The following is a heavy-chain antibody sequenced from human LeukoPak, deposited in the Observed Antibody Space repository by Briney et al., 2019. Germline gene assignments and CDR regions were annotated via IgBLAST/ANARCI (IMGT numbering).Heavy chain of an antibody. CDR1: GYTFTSYA. V-gene: IGHV1-3*01. CDR3: ARDNGVPAATRLLYGMDV. CDR2: SNAGNGNT. Sequence: GASGKVSCKASGYTFTSYAMHGVRQAPGHRLEWRGWSNAGNGNTKYSQKFQGRVTITRDTSASTAYMELSSLRSEDTAVYYCARDNGVPAATRLLYGMDVWGQGTTVTVSS. D-gene: IGHD2-2*01. J-gene: IGHJ6*02.